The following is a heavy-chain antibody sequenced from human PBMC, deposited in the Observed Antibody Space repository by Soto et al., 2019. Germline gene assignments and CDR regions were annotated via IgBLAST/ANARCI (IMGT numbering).Heavy chain of an antibody. D-gene: IGHD2-8*02. CDR1: GFSLTTTDVG. Sequence: QITLKETGPTLVKPTQTLTLTCTFSGFSLTTTDVGVGWIRQPPEKALEWLSLIYWDDDKPYNPSLMNRLTLAKDPSRCQVVLTLTNLDPVDTATYYCGRVDTGNFYYFRYWGQGILVTVSS. V-gene: IGHV2-5*02. J-gene: IGHJ4*02. CDR2: IYWDDDK. CDR3: GRVDTGNFYYFRY.